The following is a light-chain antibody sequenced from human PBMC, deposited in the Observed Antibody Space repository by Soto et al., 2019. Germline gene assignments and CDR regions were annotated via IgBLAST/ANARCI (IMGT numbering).Light chain of an antibody. Sequence: QSALNQPASGSGSPGQSITISCTGTSSDVVGYNYVSWYQHHPGKAPKLMIYDVSNRPSGVSNRFSGSKSGNTASLTISGLQPEDEADYYCSSYTTSNTRQIVFGTGTKVTVL. J-gene: IGLJ1*01. CDR3: SSYTTSNTRQIV. CDR1: SSDVVGYNY. V-gene: IGLV2-14*03. CDR2: DVS.